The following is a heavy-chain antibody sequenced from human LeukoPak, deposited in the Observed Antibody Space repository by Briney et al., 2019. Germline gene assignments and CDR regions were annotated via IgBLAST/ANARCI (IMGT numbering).Heavy chain of an antibody. CDR1: GFTVITND. V-gene: IGHV3-53*01. J-gene: IGHJ4*02. CDR3: AGAESYGWFNY. D-gene: IGHD3-10*01. Sequence: PGGSLRLSCAASGFTVITNDMTWVRQAPGKGLEWVSVLCDGSTKYADSVQGRFTISRDNSKNTLYLEMNSLSPDDTAVYFCAGAESYGWFNYWGQGSMVTVSS. CDR2: LCDGST.